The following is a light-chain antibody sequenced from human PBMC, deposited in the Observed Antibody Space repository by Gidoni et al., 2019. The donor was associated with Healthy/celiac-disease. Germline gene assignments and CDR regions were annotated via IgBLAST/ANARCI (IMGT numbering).Light chain of an antibody. CDR1: SSDVGSYNL. CDR3: CSYAGSSTLV. J-gene: IGLJ3*02. CDR2: EVS. V-gene: IGLV2-23*02. Sequence: SLPQPASVSGSPGQSITISCTGTSSDVGSYNLVSWYQQHPGKAPKLMIYEVSKRPSGVSNRFSGSKSGNTASLTISGLQAEDEADYYCCSYAGSSTLVFGGGTKLTVL.